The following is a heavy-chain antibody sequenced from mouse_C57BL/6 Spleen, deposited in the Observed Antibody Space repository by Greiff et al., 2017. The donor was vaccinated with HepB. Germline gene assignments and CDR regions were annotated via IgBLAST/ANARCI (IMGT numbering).Heavy chain of an antibody. Sequence: EVQGVESGGGLVKPGGSLKLSCAASGFTFSSYAMSWVRRTPEKRLEWVATISDGGSYTYYPDNVKGRFTISRDNAKNNLYLQMSHLKSEDTAMYYCARVATITYAMDYWGQGTSVTVSS. V-gene: IGHV5-4*01. CDR2: ISDGGSYT. J-gene: IGHJ4*01. CDR3: ARVATITYAMDY. D-gene: IGHD1-3*01. CDR1: GFTFSSYA.